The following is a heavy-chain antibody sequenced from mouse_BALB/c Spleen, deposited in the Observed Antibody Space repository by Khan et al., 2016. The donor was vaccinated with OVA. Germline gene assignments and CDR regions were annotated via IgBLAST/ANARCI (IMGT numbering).Heavy chain of an antibody. CDR1: GYTFTNYW. Sequence: QVQLQQPGAELVKPGASVKLSCKASGYTFTNYWVHWVKQRPGQGLEWIGEIYPSDGRTNYSEKLKSKATLTVDKSSSTAYMQLSSLTSEDSAVYYCARNAYFGNYFDYWGQGTTLTVSS. CDR2: IYPSDGRT. D-gene: IGHD2-10*01. CDR3: ARNAYFGNYFDY. J-gene: IGHJ2*01. V-gene: IGHV1S81*02.